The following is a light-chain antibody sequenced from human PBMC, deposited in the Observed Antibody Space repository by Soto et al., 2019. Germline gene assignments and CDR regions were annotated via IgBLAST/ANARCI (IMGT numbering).Light chain of an antibody. J-gene: IGLJ1*01. CDR1: SSDVV. CDR2: EVS. Sequence: QSALTQPASVSGSPGQSITISCTGTSSDVVSWYQQHPGKAPKLMIFEVSNRPSGVSNRFSGSKSGNTASLTISGLQAEDEADYYCISYTTSSTSYVFGTGTKVTVL. V-gene: IGLV2-14*01. CDR3: ISYTTSSTSYV.